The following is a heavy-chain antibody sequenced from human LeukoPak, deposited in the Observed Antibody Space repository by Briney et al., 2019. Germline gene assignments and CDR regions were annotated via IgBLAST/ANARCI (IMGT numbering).Heavy chain of an antibody. Sequence: SETLSLTCTVYGGSVSSDSYFWNWIRQPPGKGLEWIGYIYYSGSTSYNPSLKSRVTISVDTSKNQFSLKLTSVTAADTAVYYCARLAPYPGVWASDYWGQGTLVTVSS. CDR3: ARLAPYPGVWASDY. J-gene: IGHJ4*02. D-gene: IGHD1-26*01. CDR2: IYYSGST. CDR1: GGSVSSDSYF. V-gene: IGHV4-61*01.